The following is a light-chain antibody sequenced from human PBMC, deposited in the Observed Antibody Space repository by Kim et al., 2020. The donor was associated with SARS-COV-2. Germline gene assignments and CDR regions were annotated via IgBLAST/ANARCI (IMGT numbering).Light chain of an antibody. Sequence: EIVLTQSPATLSLSPGERATLSCRASQNVISYLAWYQQKPGQAPRLLIHDASNRATGIPARFSGSGSGTDFTLTISTLEPEDFAIYYCQQRSNWPYTFGQGTKLEFK. CDR3: QQRSNWPYT. CDR1: QNVISY. V-gene: IGKV3-11*01. CDR2: DAS. J-gene: IGKJ2*01.